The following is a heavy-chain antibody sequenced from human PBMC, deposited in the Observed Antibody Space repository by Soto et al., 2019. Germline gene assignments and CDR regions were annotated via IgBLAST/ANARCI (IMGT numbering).Heavy chain of an antibody. CDR2: IYESGRT. D-gene: IGHD1-26*01. J-gene: IGHJ5*02. CDR3: ARGDRYSGSFSDYFDP. CDR1: GASISTGGYS. V-gene: IGHV4-30-2*01. Sequence: SETLSLTCIVSGASISTGGYSWSWIRQPPGKGPEWIGYIYESGRTYYKPSLKSRASISMDKSRNQFSVRLTSVTAADTAVYFCARGDRYSGSFSDYFDPWGREPWSPSPQ.